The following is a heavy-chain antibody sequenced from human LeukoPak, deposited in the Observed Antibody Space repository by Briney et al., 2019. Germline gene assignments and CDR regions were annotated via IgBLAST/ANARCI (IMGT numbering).Heavy chain of an antibody. J-gene: IGHJ5*02. Sequence: SVKVSCKASGGTFISYTISWVRQAPGQGREWMGRIIPILGIANYAQKFQGRGTITADKSTSTAYMELSSLRSEDTAVYYCARAEAYCSGGSCYTANWFDPWGQGTLVTVSS. CDR2: IIPILGIA. V-gene: IGHV1-69*02. D-gene: IGHD2-15*01. CDR3: ARAEAYCSGGSCYTANWFDP. CDR1: GGTFISYT.